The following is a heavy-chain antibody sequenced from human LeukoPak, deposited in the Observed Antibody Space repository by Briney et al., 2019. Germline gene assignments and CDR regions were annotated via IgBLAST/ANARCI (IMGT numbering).Heavy chain of an antibody. D-gene: IGHD4-17*01. Sequence: PGGSLRLSCVASGFTFSNYAMHWVRQTPGKGLEYVSGINGNGGSALYANSVEGRFTISRDNSRHTLYLQMGSLRTEDMGVYYCARAPTVTAESAFGYWGQGTLVTVSS. CDR2: INGNGGSA. CDR3: ARAPTVTAESAFGY. V-gene: IGHV3-64*01. CDR1: GFTFSNYA. J-gene: IGHJ4*02.